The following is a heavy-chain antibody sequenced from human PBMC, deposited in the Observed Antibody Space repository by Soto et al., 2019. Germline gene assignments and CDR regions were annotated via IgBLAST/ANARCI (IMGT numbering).Heavy chain of an antibody. V-gene: IGHV3-30*18. CDR1: GFTFSSYG. J-gene: IGHJ4*02. CDR2: ISYDGSNK. Sequence: GGSLRLSCAASGFTFSSYGMHWVRQAPGKGLEWVAVISYDGSNKYYADSVKGRFTISRDNSKNTLYLQMNSLRAEDTAVYYCAKTSHSSWPYYFDYWGQGTLVTVSS. CDR3: AKTSHSSWPYYFDY. D-gene: IGHD6-13*01.